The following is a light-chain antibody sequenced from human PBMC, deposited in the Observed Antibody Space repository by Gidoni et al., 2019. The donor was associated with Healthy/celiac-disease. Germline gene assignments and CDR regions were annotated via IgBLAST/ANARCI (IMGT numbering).Light chain of an antibody. CDR3: QQYGSSPLMCS. V-gene: IGKV3-20*01. CDR2: GAS. J-gene: IGKJ2*04. Sequence: EIVLTQSPGTLYLSPGERATLYCRASQSVSSSYLAWYPQKPGQAPRLLIYGASSRATGIPDRFSGSGSGTGFTLTISRLGPEDFAVYYCQQYGSSPLMCSFXQXTKLEIK. CDR1: QSVSSSY.